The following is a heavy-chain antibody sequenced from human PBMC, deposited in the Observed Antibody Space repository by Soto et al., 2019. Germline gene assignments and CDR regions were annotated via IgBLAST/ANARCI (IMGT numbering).Heavy chain of an antibody. V-gene: IGHV1-69*13. J-gene: IGHJ6*02. CDR1: GGTFSRYA. CDR2: IIPIFGTA. D-gene: IGHD4-4*01. Sequence: GASVKVSCTASGGTFSRYAISWVRQPPGQGLEWMGGIIPIFGTANYAKKFQGSVTITADDSTSKAYMKLSSLRSEDMAVYDWARDDYSNYAGGVYYYYGMDVWGQGTTVTVSS. CDR3: ARDDYSNYAGGVYYYYGMDV.